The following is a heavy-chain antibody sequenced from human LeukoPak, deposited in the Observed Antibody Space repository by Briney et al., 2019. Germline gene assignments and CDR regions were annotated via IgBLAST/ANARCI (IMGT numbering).Heavy chain of an antibody. J-gene: IGHJ6*02. V-gene: IGHV3-30*09. Sequence: PGGSLRLSCAASGFTFRSYAMHWVRQAPGKGLEWVAVISYDGSNKYYADSVKGRFAISRDNSKNTLYLQMNSLRAEDTAVYYCARGGGKDYYGMDVWGQGTTVTVSS. CDR1: GFTFRSYA. CDR3: ARGGGKDYYGMDV. CDR2: ISYDGSNK. D-gene: IGHD2-15*01.